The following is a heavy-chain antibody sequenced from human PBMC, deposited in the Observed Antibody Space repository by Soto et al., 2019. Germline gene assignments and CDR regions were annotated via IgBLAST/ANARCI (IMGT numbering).Heavy chain of an antibody. CDR1: GGTFSSYA. J-gene: IGHJ4*02. CDR2: IIPIFGTA. Sequence: QVQLVQSGAEVKKPGSSVKVSCKASGGTFSSYAIIWVRQAPGQGLEWMGGIIPIFGTANYAQKIQGRVTLTADEPTGTAYMEPHSPRSDDTAGYYCARHGGVSDNRPFDHRGQRTLGTVS. CDR3: ARHGGVSDNRPFDH. V-gene: IGHV1-69*12. D-gene: IGHD1-1*01.